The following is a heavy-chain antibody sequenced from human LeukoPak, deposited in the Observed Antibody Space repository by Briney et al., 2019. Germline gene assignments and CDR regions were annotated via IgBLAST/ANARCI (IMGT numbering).Heavy chain of an antibody. CDR2: MKPNSGDT. V-gene: IGHV1-8*01. Sequence: ASVKVSCKASGYTFTSYDINWVRQATGQGLEWMGWMKPNSGDTGYAQRFQGRVTMTRDTSISTAYMELSSLRSEDTAVYYCARGRYSSSWYLENWFDPWGQGTLVTVSS. CDR3: ARGRYSSSWYLENWFDP. J-gene: IGHJ5*02. D-gene: IGHD6-13*01. CDR1: GYTFTSYD.